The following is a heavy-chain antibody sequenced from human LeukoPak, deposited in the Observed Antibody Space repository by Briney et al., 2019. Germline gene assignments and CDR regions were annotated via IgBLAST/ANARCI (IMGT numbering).Heavy chain of an antibody. CDR1: GFTFSSYG. V-gene: IGHV3-33*01. CDR2: IWYDGSNK. J-gene: IGHJ4*02. CDR3: ARERGRTSVYDY. D-gene: IGHD3-16*01. Sequence: GGSLRLSCAASGFTFSSYGMHWVRQAPGKGLEWVAVIWYDGSNKYYADSVKGRFTISRDNSKNTLYLQMNSLRAEDTAVYYCARERGRTSVYDYWGQRTLVTVSS.